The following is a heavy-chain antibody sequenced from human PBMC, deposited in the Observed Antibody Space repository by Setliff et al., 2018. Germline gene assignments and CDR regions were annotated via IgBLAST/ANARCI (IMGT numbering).Heavy chain of an antibody. J-gene: IGHJ4*02. CDR1: GGSISSSSYY. V-gene: IGHV4-39*01. D-gene: IGHD5-12*01. Sequence: LSLTCTVSGGSISSSSYYWGWIRQPPGKGLEWIGSIYYSGSTYYNPSLKSRVTISVDTSKNQFSLKLSSVAAADTAVYYCARGYSGYDYLKPFDYWGQGTLVTVSS. CDR3: ARGYSGYDYLKPFDY. CDR2: IYYSGST.